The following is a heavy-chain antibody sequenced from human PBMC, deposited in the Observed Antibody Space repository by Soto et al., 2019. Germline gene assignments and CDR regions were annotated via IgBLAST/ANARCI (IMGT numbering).Heavy chain of an antibody. Sequence: QVPLVQSGAEVKKPGASVKVSCKASGYTFTSYDINWVRQATGQGLEWMGWMNPNSGNTGYAQKFQGRVTMTRNTSISTAYMELSSLRSEDTAVYYCARGGDDYGDYVYAFDIWGQGTMVTVSS. CDR2: MNPNSGNT. J-gene: IGHJ3*02. V-gene: IGHV1-8*01. CDR3: ARGGDDYGDYVYAFDI. D-gene: IGHD4-17*01. CDR1: GYTFTSYD.